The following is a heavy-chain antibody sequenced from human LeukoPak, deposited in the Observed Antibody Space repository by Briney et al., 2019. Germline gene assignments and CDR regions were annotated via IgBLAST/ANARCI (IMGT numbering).Heavy chain of an antibody. Sequence: PSQTLSLTCAVSGGSISSGGYSWSWIRQPPGKGLEWIGYIYYSGSTNYNPSLKSRVTISVDTSKNQFSLKLSSVTAADTAVYYCARGGGELFDYWGQGTLVTVSS. CDR3: ARGGGELFDY. D-gene: IGHD1-26*01. V-gene: IGHV4-61*08. CDR2: IYYSGST. J-gene: IGHJ4*02. CDR1: GGSISSGGYS.